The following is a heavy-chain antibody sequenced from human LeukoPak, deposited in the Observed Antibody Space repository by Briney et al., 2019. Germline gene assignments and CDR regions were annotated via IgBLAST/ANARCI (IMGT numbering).Heavy chain of an antibody. CDR3: ARAQPPFTMEASAFDI. J-gene: IGHJ3*02. CDR1: GGSISSGGYY. CDR2: IYYSGST. Sequence: PSQTLSLTCTVSGGSISSGGYYWSWIRQPPGKGLEWIGYIYYSGSTYYNPSLKSRVTISVDTSKNQFSLKLSSVTAADTAVYYCARAQPPFTMEASAFDIWGQGTMVTVSS. V-gene: IGHV4-30-4*01. D-gene: IGHD3-10*01.